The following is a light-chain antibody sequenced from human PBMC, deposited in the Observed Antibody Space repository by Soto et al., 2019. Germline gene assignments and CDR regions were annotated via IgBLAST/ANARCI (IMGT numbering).Light chain of an antibody. CDR1: QSIISD. J-gene: IGKJ4*01. V-gene: IGKV1-39*01. CDR2: AAS. Sequence: DIQMTQSPSSLSASVGDRVTITCQASQSIISDLNWYQQKPGKAPKRLIYAASSLQSGVPSRFSGSGSGTDFTLTISSLQPEDFATYYCQQSYSTPLTFGGGTKVEIK. CDR3: QQSYSTPLT.